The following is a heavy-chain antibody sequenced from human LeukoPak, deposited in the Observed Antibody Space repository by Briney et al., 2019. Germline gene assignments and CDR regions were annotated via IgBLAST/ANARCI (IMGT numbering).Heavy chain of an antibody. CDR3: ARVGATPDAKYFQH. V-gene: IGHV4-59*01. CDR2: IYYGGST. D-gene: IGHD1-26*01. J-gene: IGHJ1*01. Sequence: SETLSLTCAVYGGSFSGYYWSWIRQPPGKGLEWIGYIYYGGSTNYNPSLKSRVTISVDTSKNQFSLKLSSVTAADTAVYYCARVGATPDAKYFQHWGQGTLVTVSS. CDR1: GGSFSGYY.